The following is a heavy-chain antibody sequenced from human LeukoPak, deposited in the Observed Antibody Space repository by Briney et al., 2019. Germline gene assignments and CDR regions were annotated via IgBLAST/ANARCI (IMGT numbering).Heavy chain of an antibody. CDR2: ISGSGGST. Sequence: GGSLRLSCAASGFTFSSYAMSWVRQAPGKGLEWVSAISGSGGSTYYADSVKGRFTISRDNSKNTLYLQMNSLRAEDTAVYYCANNPTYYDYVWGSYRPADYYYYGMDVWGQGTTVTVSS. CDR1: GFTFSSYA. J-gene: IGHJ6*02. V-gene: IGHV3-23*01. CDR3: ANNPTYYDYVWGSYRPADYYYYGMDV. D-gene: IGHD3-16*02.